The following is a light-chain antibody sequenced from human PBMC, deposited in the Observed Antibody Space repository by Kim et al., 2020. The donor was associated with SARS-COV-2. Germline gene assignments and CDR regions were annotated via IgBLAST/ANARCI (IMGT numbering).Light chain of an antibody. Sequence: GERATTYCRASQRVRTYLAWYPQRSGQAPRVLIYDASNRATGIPARFSGSGSGTDFTLTISSLQPEDFAVYYCQQRSSWPLTFGGGTKVDIK. CDR2: DAS. CDR3: QQRSSWPLT. CDR1: QRVRTY. V-gene: IGKV3-11*01. J-gene: IGKJ4*01.